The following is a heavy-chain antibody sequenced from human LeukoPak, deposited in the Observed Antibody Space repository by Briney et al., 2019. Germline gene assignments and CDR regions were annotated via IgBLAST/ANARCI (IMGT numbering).Heavy chain of an antibody. CDR3: ARNPDYGDRVFDY. CDR2: IYYSGST. Sequence: NASETLSLTCVVSGGSISSGGYSWSWIRQPPGKGLEWIGYIYYSGSTYYNPSLKSRVTISVDTSKNQFSLNLSSVTAADTAVYYCARNPDYGDRVFDYWGQGTLVTVSP. V-gene: IGHV4-30-4*07. D-gene: IGHD4-17*01. CDR1: GGSISSGGYS. J-gene: IGHJ4*02.